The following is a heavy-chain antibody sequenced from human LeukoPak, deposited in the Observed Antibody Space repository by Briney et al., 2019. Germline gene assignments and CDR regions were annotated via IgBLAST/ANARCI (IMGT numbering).Heavy chain of an antibody. CDR2: ISSSSSYI. CDR3: LPMITFGGVIVN. V-gene: IGHV3-21*01. J-gene: IGHJ4*02. D-gene: IGHD3-16*02. Sequence: GGSLRLSCAASGFTFSSYSMNWVRQAPGKGLEWVSSISSSSSYIYYADSVKGRFTISRDNATNSLYLQMNSLRAEDTAVYYCLPMITFGGVIVNWGQGTLVTVSS. CDR1: GFTFSSYS.